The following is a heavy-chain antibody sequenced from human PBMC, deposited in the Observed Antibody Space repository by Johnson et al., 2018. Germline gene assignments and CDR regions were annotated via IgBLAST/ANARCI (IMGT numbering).Heavy chain of an antibody. D-gene: IGHD6-6*01. Sequence: EVQLVESGGGLVQPGGSLRLSCVASGFTFSNYAMSWVRQAPGKGLEWVSSISPSGGDTYNADSVKGRFTISRDNSRNTLYLQMNSLRAEDTAVYYCAKRIEYSSSSAYFDYWGQGTLVTVSS. CDR1: GFTFSNYA. CDR3: AKRIEYSSSSAYFDY. V-gene: IGHV3-23*04. J-gene: IGHJ4*02. CDR2: ISPSGGDT.